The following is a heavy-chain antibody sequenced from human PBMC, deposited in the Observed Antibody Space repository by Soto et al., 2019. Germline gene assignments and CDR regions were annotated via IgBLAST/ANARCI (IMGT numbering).Heavy chain of an antibody. CDR2: INHSGST. Sequence: PSETLSLTCAVYGGSFSGYYWSWIRQPPGKGLEWIGEINHSGSTNYNPSLKSRVTISVDTSKNQFSLKLSSVTAADTAVYYCARGPPYSSGWYPTWGQGTLVTVS. CDR3: ARGPPYSSGWYPT. CDR1: GGSFSGYY. V-gene: IGHV4-34*01. D-gene: IGHD6-19*01. J-gene: IGHJ5*02.